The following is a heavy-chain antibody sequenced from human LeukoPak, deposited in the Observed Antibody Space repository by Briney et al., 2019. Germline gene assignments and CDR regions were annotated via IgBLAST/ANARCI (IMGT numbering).Heavy chain of an antibody. V-gene: IGHV3-30*18. CDR1: GFTFSSYG. D-gene: IGHD6-6*01. CDR2: ISYDGSNK. J-gene: IGHJ6*03. CDR3: AKGLYSSSSRGMDV. Sequence: PGGSLRLSCAASGFTFSSYGMHWVRQAPGKGLEWVAVISYDGSNKYYADSVKGRFTISRDNSKNTLYLQMNSLRAEDKAVYYCAKGLYSSSSRGMDVWGKGTTVTVSS.